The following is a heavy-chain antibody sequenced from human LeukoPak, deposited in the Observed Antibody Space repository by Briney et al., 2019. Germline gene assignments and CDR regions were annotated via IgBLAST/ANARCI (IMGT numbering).Heavy chain of an antibody. D-gene: IGHD3-10*01. CDR2: IKQDGSEK. CDR3: AREVLWFGELLAPFGY. Sequence: GGSLRLSCTGPGFSFSTYWMIWVRQAPGKGLEWVASIKQDGSEKYYVDSVKGRFTISRDNAKNSLYLQMNSLRAEDTAVYYCAREVLWFGELLAPFGYWGQGTLVTVSS. V-gene: IGHV3-7*03. J-gene: IGHJ4*02. CDR1: GFSFSTYW.